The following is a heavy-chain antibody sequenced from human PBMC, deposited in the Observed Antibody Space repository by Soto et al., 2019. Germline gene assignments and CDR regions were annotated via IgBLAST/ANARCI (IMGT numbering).Heavy chain of an antibody. CDR3: ARGLPNPTPPHRVYGSGKTGGNWFDP. J-gene: IGHJ5*02. CDR2: INRSGST. CDR1: GGSFSGYY. D-gene: IGHD3-10*01. Sequence: PSETLSLTCAVYGGSFSGYYWSWIRQPPGKGLEWIGEINRSGSTNYNPSLKSRVTISVDTSKNQFSLKLSPVTAADTAVYYCARGLPNPTPPHRVYGSGKTGGNWFDPWGQGTLVTVSS. V-gene: IGHV4-34*01.